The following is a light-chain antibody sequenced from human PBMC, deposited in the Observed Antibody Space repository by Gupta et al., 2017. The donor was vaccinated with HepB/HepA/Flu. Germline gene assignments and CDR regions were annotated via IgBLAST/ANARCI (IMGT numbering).Light chain of an antibody. CDR3: QQENYWPFI. CDR2: VAS. CDR1: QNVRRN. J-gene: IGKJ4*01. Sequence: EIVLTQSPGTLSLSPGERATLSCRASQNVRRNLAWYQQKPGQPPRLLMYVASTRASMVPARFSGSGSGTEFTLTISSLQSEDFGVYSCQQENYWPFIFGGGTKVEIK. V-gene: IGKV3-15*01.